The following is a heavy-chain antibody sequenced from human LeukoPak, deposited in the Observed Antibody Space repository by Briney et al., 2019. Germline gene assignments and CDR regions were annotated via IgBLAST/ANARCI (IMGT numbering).Heavy chain of an antibody. V-gene: IGHV3-74*01. CDR1: GFTFSNYW. Sequence: GGSLRLSCAASGFTFSNYWMHWVRQAPGKGLVWVSRLNSDGSTISYADSVEGRFTISRDNAKNTVYLQMNSLRAEDTAVYYCARDDYGDFGPDYWGQGTLVTVSS. CDR3: ARDDYGDFGPDY. J-gene: IGHJ4*02. CDR2: LNSDGSTI. D-gene: IGHD4-17*01.